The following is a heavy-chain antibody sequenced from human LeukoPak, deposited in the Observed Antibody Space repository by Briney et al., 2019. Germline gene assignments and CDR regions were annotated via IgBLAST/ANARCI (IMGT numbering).Heavy chain of an antibody. Sequence: PGGSLRHSCAASGFTFSSYWMSWVRQAPGKGLEWVANIKQDGSEKYYVDSVKGRFTISRDNAKNSLYLQMNSLRAEDTAVYYCARDSTTVILYYYYYGMDVWGQGTTVTVSS. V-gene: IGHV3-7*01. CDR2: IKQDGSEK. J-gene: IGHJ6*02. CDR3: ARDSTTVILYYYYYGMDV. CDR1: GFTFSSYW. D-gene: IGHD4-11*01.